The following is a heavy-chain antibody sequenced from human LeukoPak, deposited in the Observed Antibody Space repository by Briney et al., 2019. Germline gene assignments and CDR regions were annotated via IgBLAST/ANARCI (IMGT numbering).Heavy chain of an antibody. CDR2: ISGLSSHI. D-gene: IGHD3-16*01. CDR1: GFTFSDYD. V-gene: IGHV3-21*01. CDR3: GRAFPPLRTSSAGDL. J-gene: IGHJ4*02. Sequence: GGSLRLSCSASGFTFSDYDMTRVRQAPGKGLEWVSSISGLSSHIYYGDSVKGRFSISRDNAKNSLYLQMNSLGTDDTAAYFCGRAFPPLRTSSAGDLWGQGTLVTVSS.